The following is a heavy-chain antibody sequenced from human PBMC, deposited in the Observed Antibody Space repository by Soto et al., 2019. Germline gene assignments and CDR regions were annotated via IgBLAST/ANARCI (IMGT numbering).Heavy chain of an antibody. CDR3: ARDYDDILTGFY. V-gene: IGHV3-30-3*01. D-gene: IGHD3-9*01. CDR2: ISYDGSNK. CDR1: GFTFSSYA. J-gene: IGHJ4*02. Sequence: QVQLVESGGGGVQPGRSLRLSCAASGFTFSSYAMHWVRQAPGKGLEWVAVISYDGSNKYYADSVKGRFTISRDNSKNTLYLQMNSLRAEDTAVYYCARDYDDILTGFYWGQGTLVTVSS.